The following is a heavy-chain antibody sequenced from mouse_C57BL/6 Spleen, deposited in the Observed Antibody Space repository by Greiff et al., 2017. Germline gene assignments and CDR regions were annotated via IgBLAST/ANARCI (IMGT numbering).Heavy chain of an antibody. D-gene: IGHD1-1*02. V-gene: IGHV5-4*01. Sequence: EVKLVESGGGLVKPGGSLKLSCAASGFTFSSYAMSWVRQTPEKRLEWVATIIDGGSYTYYPDNVKGRFTISRDNAKNNLYLQMSHLKSEDTAMYYCARDREVAFWYFDVWGTGTTVTVSS. CDR3: ARDREVAFWYFDV. CDR2: IIDGGSYT. J-gene: IGHJ1*03. CDR1: GFTFSSYA.